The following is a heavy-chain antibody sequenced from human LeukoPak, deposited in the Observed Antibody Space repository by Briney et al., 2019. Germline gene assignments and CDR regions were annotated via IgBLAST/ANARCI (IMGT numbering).Heavy chain of an antibody. Sequence: PPETLSLTCTVSGGSISSSSYYWGWIRPPPGKGLEWIGSIYYSGSTYYNPSLKSRVTISVDTSNNQFSLQLSSVTAADTAVYYCARHGYSYMIVMVNFDYWGQGTLVTVSS. J-gene: IGHJ4*02. CDR1: GGSISSSSYY. V-gene: IGHV4-39*01. CDR3: ARHGYSYMIVMVNFDY. D-gene: IGHD2-15*01. CDR2: IYYSGST.